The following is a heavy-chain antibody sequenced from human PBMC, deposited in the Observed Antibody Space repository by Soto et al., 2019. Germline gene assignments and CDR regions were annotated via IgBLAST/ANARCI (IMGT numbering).Heavy chain of an antibody. D-gene: IGHD3-10*01. V-gene: IGHV3-33*04. Sequence: QVHLVESGGGVVQPGRSLRLSCAASGFSFSSYGMHWVRQAPGKGLEWVAVIWYDGTKQYYVDKVKGRFTISRDNSKNSLYLQMNSLRGDDTAIYYCARELLYGSGSRNFNYYGLDVWGKGTTLTVSS. CDR2: IWYDGTKQ. CDR1: GFSFSSYG. CDR3: ARELLYGSGSRNFNYYGLDV. J-gene: IGHJ6*04.